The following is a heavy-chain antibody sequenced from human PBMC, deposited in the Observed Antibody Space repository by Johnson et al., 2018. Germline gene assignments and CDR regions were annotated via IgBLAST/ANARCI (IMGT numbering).Heavy chain of an antibody. J-gene: IGHJ6*03. Sequence: VQLVQSGGGVVQPGRSLRLSCAASGFTFDDYAMHWVRQAPGTGLEWVSGISGNSGSIGYADSVKGRFTISRDNAKTSLYLQMNSLRAEDTAVYSCAKDTGWEPDYYHYYMDVWGKGTTVTFSS. D-gene: IGHD1-26*01. CDR3: AKDTGWEPDYYHYYMDV. V-gene: IGHV3-9*01. CDR2: ISGNSGSI. CDR1: GFTFDDYA.